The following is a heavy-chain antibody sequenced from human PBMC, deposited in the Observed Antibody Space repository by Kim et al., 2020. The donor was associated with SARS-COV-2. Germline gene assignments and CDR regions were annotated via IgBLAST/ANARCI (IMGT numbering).Heavy chain of an antibody. J-gene: IGHJ6*02. D-gene: IGHD6-19*01. CDR3: AKDLTDYSSGWSYYYYGMDV. CDR2: ISWNSGSI. CDR1: GFTFGDYA. V-gene: IGHV3-9*01. Sequence: GGSLRLSCAASGFTFGDYAMHWVRQAPGKGLEWVSGISWNSGSIGYADSVKGRFTISRDNAKNSLYLQMNSLRAEDTALYYCAKDLTDYSSGWSYYYYGMDVWGQGTTVTVSS.